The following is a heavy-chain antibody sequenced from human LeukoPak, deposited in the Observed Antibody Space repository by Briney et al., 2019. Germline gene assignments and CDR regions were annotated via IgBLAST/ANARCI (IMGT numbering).Heavy chain of an antibody. J-gene: IGHJ6*03. CDR2: IYYSGST. V-gene: IGHV4-59*01. CDR1: GGSISSYY. D-gene: IGHD6-13*01. Sequence: SPETLSLTCTVSGGSISSYYWSWIRQPPGKGLEWIGYIYYSGSTNYNPSLKSRVTISVDTSKNQFSLKLNSVTAADTAVYYCARGESSPPSYYYYYMDVWGKGTTVTVSS. CDR3: ARGESSPPSYYYYYMDV.